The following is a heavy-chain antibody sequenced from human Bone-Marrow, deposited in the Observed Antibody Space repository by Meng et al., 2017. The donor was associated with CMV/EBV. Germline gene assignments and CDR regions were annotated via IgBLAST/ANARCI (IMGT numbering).Heavy chain of an antibody. Sequence: GESLKISCAASGFTFSSYWMHWVRQAPGKGLVWVSRINSDGSSTSYADSVKGRFTISRDNAKNTLYLQMNSLRAEDTAVDYCARVRSYYFPFDYWGQVTLVTVSS. CDR1: GFTFSSYW. V-gene: IGHV3-74*01. CDR2: INSDGSST. CDR3: ARVRSYYFPFDY. J-gene: IGHJ4*02. D-gene: IGHD2-8*01.